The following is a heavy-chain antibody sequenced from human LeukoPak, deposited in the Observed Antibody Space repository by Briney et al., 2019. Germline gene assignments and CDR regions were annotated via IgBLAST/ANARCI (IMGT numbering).Heavy chain of an antibody. CDR1: GGSISSSSYY. CDR3: ASLTTLGCSSRSCYFAF. D-gene: IGHD2-2*01. Sequence: SETLSLTCTVSGGSISSSSYYWGWIRQPPGKGLEWIGSIYYSGNTYSNPSLKSRVTISVDTSKNQFSLRLTSVTAADTAVYYCASLTTLGCSSRSCYFAFWGRGPWATV. J-gene: IGHJ4*02. V-gene: IGHV4-39*01. CDR2: IYYSGNT.